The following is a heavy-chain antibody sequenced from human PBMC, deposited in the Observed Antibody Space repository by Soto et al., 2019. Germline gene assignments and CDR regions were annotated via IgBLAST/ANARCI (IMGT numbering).Heavy chain of an antibody. V-gene: IGHV3-30-3*01. CDR3: ARGEGSHYYYGVDV. Sequence: QVQLVESGGGVVQPGTSLRLSCVGSGFTFSHFAMQWVRQAPGKGLEWVAVISYDGSNTYYADSVKGRFTISRDISKNTLYLQMNSLRPEDTAVYYCARGEGSHYYYGVDVWGQGSTVTVSS. J-gene: IGHJ6*02. CDR2: ISYDGSNT. CDR1: GFTFSHFA.